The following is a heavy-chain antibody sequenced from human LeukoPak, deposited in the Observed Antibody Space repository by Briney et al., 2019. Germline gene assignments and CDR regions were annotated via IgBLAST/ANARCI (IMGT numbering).Heavy chain of an antibody. CDR2: ISSSGSTI. Sequence: GGSLRLSCAASGFTFSSYEINWVRQAPGKGLEWVSYISSSGSTIYYADSVKGRFTISRDNAKNSLYLQMNSLRAEDTAVYYCATVDYYGPPPFDYWGQGTLVTVSS. CDR3: ATVDYYGPPPFDY. CDR1: GFTFSSYE. V-gene: IGHV3-48*03. J-gene: IGHJ4*02. D-gene: IGHD3-10*01.